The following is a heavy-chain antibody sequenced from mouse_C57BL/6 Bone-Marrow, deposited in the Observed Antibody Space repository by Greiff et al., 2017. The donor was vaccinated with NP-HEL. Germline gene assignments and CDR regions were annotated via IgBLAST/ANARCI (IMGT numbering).Heavy chain of an antibody. CDR1: GYTFTDYN. V-gene: IGHV1-18*01. Sequence: VQLKQSGPELVKPGASVKIPCKASGYTFTDYNMDWVKQSHGKSLEWIGDINPNNGGTIYNQKFKGKATLTVDKSSSTAYMELRSLTSEDTAVYYCARRGTYLYYYAMDYWGQGTSVTVSS. CDR2: INPNNGGT. J-gene: IGHJ4*01. D-gene: IGHD5-1*01. CDR3: ARRGTYLYYYAMDY.